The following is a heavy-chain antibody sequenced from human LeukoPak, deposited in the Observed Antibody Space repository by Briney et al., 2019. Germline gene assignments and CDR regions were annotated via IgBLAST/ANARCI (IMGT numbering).Heavy chain of an antibody. V-gene: IGHV1-45*02. D-gene: IGHD2-21*02. Sequence: ASVKVSCKASGYTFTYRYLHWVRQAPGQALEWMGWITPFNGNTNYAQKSQDRVTITRDRSMSTAYMELSSLRSEDTAMYYCASCFRGGDCYLYGMDVWGQGTTVTVSS. CDR3: ASCFRGGDCYLYGMDV. CDR1: GYTFTYRY. CDR2: ITPFNGNT. J-gene: IGHJ6*02.